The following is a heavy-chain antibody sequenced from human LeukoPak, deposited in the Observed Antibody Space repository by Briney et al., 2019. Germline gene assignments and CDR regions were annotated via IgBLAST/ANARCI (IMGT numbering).Heavy chain of an antibody. CDR2: INSDGSST. V-gene: IGHV3-74*01. D-gene: IGHD1-1*01. J-gene: IGHJ4*02. Sequence: PGGSLRLSCAASEFTFSNYWMHWVRQAPGKGLVWVSRINSDGSSTSYADSVKGRFTISRDNAKNTVYLQMNSLRAEDTAVYYCARDGRPRHFDYWGQGTLVTVSS. CDR3: ARDGRPRHFDY. CDR1: EFTFSNYW.